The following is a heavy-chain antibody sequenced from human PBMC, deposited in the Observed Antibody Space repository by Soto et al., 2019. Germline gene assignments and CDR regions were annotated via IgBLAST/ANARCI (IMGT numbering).Heavy chain of an antibody. V-gene: IGHV3-23*01. Sequence: PGGSLRLSCAASGFTFGSYAMSWVRQAPGRGLEWVSSITGHSTHYADSVKGRFTISRDNSKNTLYVQMNGLRAEDTAVYYCAKGPTIFGVVISFDYYYGMYVWGQGTTVTVSS. CDR3: AKGPTIFGVVISFDYYYGMYV. J-gene: IGHJ6*02. CDR2: ITGHST. D-gene: IGHD3-3*01. CDR1: GFTFGSYA.